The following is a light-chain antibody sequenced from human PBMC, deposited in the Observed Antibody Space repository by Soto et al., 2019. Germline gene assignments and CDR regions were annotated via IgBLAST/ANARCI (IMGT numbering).Light chain of an antibody. CDR1: QSVSSSY. CDR2: GAS. V-gene: IGKV3D-20*02. CDR3: QQRSNWLLT. J-gene: IGKJ4*01. Sequence: EIVLTQSPGTLSLSPGERATLSCRASQSVSSSYLAWYQQKPGQAPRLLIYGASSRATGIPDRFSGSGSGTDFTLTISSLEPEDFAVYDCQQRSNWLLTFGGGTKVDIK.